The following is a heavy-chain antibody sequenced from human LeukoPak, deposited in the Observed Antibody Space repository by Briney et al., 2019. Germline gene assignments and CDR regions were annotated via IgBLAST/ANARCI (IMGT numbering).Heavy chain of an antibody. V-gene: IGHV1-46*01. CDR1: GYTFTSYY. D-gene: IGHD6-19*01. J-gene: IGHJ6*03. CDR3: ARDHRITGYSSGQDDYYYYYYMDV. CDR2: INPSGGST. Sequence: PEASVKVSCKASGYTFTSYYMHWVRQAPGQGLEWMGIINPSGGSTSYAQKFQGRVTMTRDTSTSTVYMELSSLRSEDTAVYYCARDHRITGYSSGQDDYYYYYYMDVWGKGTTVTISS.